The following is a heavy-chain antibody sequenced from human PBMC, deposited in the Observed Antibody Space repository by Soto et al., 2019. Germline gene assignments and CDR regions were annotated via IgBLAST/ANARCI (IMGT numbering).Heavy chain of an antibody. CDR2: ISAYNGNT. V-gene: IGHV1-18*01. Sequence: QVQLVQSGAEVKKPGASVKVSCKASGYTFTTYGISWVRQAPGQGLEWMGWISAYNGNTKYTQKLQGRVTMTTDTSTSTGYMELRSLRSDDTAVYYCARDLAVGLVDYWGQGTLVTVSS. J-gene: IGHJ4*02. CDR3: ARDLAVGLVDY. D-gene: IGHD6-19*01. CDR1: GYTFTTYG.